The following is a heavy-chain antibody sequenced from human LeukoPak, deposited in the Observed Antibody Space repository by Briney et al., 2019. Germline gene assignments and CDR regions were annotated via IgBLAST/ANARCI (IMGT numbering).Heavy chain of an antibody. CDR2: IYSGGNT. CDR1: GGSISSYY. D-gene: IGHD3-10*01. Sequence: PSETLSLTCTVSGGSISSYYWSWIRQPAGKGLEWIGRIYSGGNTNYNPSLKTRVTMSVDTSKNQFSLKLTSVTAADTAVYYCARGPYGSGSYALNIWGQGTMVTVSS. J-gene: IGHJ3*02. CDR3: ARGPYGSGSYALNI. V-gene: IGHV4-4*07.